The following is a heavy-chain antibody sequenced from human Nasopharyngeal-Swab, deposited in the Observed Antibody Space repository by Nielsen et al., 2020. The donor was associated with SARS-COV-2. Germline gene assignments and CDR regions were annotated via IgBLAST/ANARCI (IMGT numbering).Heavy chain of an antibody. CDR1: GFTFSSYA. V-gene: IGHV3-23*01. CDR3: AKAAGIVVPAAMLGTIDY. D-gene: IGHD2-2*01. CDR2: ISGSGGST. Sequence: GESLKISCAASGFTFSSYAMSRVRQAPGKGLEWVSAISGSGGSTYYADSVKGRFTISRDNSKNTLYLQMNSLRAEDTAVYYCAKAAGIVVPAAMLGTIDYWGRGTLVTVSS. J-gene: IGHJ4*02.